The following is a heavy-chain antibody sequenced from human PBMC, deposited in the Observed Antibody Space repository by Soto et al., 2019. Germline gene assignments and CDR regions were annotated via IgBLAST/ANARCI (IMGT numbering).Heavy chain of an antibody. J-gene: IGHJ6*02. CDR1: EFTFSSYS. V-gene: IGHV3-23*01. CDR3: ARGHFGVTMDV. D-gene: IGHD3-3*01. Sequence: EVQLLESGGGLVQPGGSLRLSCAASEFTFSSYSMIWVRQAPGKGMEWVSGVNGGGDITYYAESVKGRFTIARDNSKHSLYLQMNSLRAEDTAVFYCARGHFGVTMDVWGQGTTVTVSS. CDR2: VNGGGDIT.